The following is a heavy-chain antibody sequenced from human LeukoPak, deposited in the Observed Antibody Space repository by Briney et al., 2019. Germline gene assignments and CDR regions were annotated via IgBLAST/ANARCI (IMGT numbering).Heavy chain of an antibody. CDR1: GGTVSSYA. Sequence: ASVKVSCKASGGTVSSYAISWVRQAPGQGLEWMGGIIPIFGTANYAQKFQGRVTITADKSTSTAYMELSSLRSEDTAVYYCARNRAAAGTVYYYYYMDVWGKGTTVTVSS. CDR2: IIPIFGTA. V-gene: IGHV1-69*06. J-gene: IGHJ6*03. CDR3: ARNRAAAGTVYYYYYMDV. D-gene: IGHD6-13*01.